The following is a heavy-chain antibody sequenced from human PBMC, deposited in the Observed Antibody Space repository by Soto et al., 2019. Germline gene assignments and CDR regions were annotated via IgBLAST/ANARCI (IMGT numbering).Heavy chain of an antibody. CDR3: ARDRLRGYDSSGFYS. D-gene: IGHD3-22*01. V-gene: IGHV1-18*01. CDR2: INPSDGNR. CDR1: GYRYRCYG. J-gene: IGHJ4*02. Sequence: GASVKVSCKASGYRYRCYGRRWVRQAPGQGLEWMGWINPSDGNRNFAQKFGDRVTMTTATSTNTVFLELRSLKSDDTAIYYCARDRLRGYDSSGFYSWGQGTMVTVSS.